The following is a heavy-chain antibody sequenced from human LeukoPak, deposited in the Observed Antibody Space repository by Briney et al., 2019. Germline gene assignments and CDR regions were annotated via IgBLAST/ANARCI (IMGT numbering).Heavy chain of an antibody. Sequence: GRSLRLSCAASGFTFSSYAMHWVRQAPGKGLEWVAVISYDGSNKYYADSVKGRFTISRGNSKNTLYLQMNSLRAEDTAVYYCARGALDTIFGVVIIYYFDYWGQGTLVTVSS. CDR3: ARGALDTIFGVVIIYYFDY. J-gene: IGHJ4*02. D-gene: IGHD3-3*01. CDR1: GFTFSSYA. V-gene: IGHV3-30-3*01. CDR2: ISYDGSNK.